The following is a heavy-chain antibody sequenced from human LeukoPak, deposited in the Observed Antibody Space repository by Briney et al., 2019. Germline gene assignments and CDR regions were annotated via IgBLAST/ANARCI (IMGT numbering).Heavy chain of an antibody. V-gene: IGHV1-69*05. CDR1: GGTFSIYG. J-gene: IGHJ6*03. CDR2: IIPIFGTA. D-gene: IGHD5-18*01. CDR3: ATMPLGEYSYGSWAGYYYYMDV. Sequence: GASVKVSCKASGGTFSIYGISWVRQAPGQGLEWMGGIIPIFGTANYAQKFQGRVTITTDESTSTAYMELSSLTSEDTAVYYCATMPLGEYSYGSWAGYYYYMDVWGKGTTVTVSS.